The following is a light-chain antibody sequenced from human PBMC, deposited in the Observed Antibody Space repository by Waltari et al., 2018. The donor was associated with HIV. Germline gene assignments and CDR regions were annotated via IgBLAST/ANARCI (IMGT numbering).Light chain of an antibody. J-gene: IGLJ3*02. CDR2: DDT. CDR3: QVWDSTHYHRGV. V-gene: IGLV3-21*02. CDR1: NIGSKR. Sequence: SYVLTQPPSVSVAPGQTARITFVGNNIGSKRVQWYQQRPGQAPILVVYDDTERPSGIPERFSGSNSGNTATLTISRVEAGDEADYYCQVWDSTHYHRGVFGGGTNLTVL.